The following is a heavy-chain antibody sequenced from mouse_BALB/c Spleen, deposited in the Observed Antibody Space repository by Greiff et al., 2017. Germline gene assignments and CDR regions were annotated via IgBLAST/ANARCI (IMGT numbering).Heavy chain of an antibody. CDR1: GFAFSSYD. V-gene: IGHV5-12-1*01. J-gene: IGHJ2*01. CDR3: TRDQGDYYGSSYPYYFDY. Sequence: EVHLVESGGGLVKPGGSLKLSCAASGFAFSSYDMSWVRQTPEKRLEWVAYISSGGGSTYYPDTVKGRFTISRDNAKNTLYLQMSSLKSEDTAMYYCTRDQGDYYGSSYPYYFDYWGQGTTLTVSS. CDR2: ISSGGGST. D-gene: IGHD1-1*01.